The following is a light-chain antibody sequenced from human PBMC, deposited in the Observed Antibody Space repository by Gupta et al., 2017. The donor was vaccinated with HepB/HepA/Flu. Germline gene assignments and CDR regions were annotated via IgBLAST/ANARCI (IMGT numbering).Light chain of an antibody. CDR2: GAS. V-gene: IGKV3-15*01. CDR1: QSVSSN. CDR3: QQYNNWPPRWT. J-gene: IGKJ1*01. Sequence: EIVMTQPPAPLSVSPGERATLSCRASQSVSSNLAWYQQKPGQAPRLLIYGASTRATGIPARFSGSGSGTEFTLTISSLQSEDFAVYYCQQYNNWPPRWTFGQGTKVEIK.